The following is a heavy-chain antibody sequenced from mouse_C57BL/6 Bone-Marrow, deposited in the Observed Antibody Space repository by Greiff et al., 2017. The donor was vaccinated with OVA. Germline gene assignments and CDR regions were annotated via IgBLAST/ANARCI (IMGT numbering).Heavy chain of an antibody. D-gene: IGHD1-1*01. J-gene: IGHJ2*01. CDR1: GYTFTSYW. CDR3: AREGFITTVGFDY. CDR2: IDPNSGGT. V-gene: IGHV1-72*01. Sequence: QVQLKQPGAELVKPGASVKLSCKASGYTFTSYWMHWVKQRPGRGLEWIGRIDPNSGGTKYNEKFKSKATLTVDKPSSTAYMQLSSLTSEDSAVYYCAREGFITTVGFDYWGQGTTLTVSS.